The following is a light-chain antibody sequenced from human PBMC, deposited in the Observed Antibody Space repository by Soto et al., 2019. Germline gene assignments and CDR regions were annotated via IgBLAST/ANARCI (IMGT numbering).Light chain of an antibody. V-gene: IGKV3-20*01. Sequence: EIVLTQSPGTLSLSPGERATLSCRASQSVSKNFLAWYQQKPGQAPRLLINGASSRATGIPDRFSGSGSGTDFALTIDRLEPEDFAVYFCQQYCSSPPTFGGGTKVAIK. CDR2: GAS. CDR1: QSVSKNF. CDR3: QQYCSSPPT. J-gene: IGKJ4*01.